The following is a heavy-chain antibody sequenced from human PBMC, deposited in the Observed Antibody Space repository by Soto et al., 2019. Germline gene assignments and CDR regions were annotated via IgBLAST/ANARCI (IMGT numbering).Heavy chain of an antibody. V-gene: IGHV3-33*01. J-gene: IGHJ6*02. D-gene: IGHD6-13*01. CDR1: GFAFNRFG. CDR2: IWYDESNK. Sequence: QVQLVESGGGVVRPGRSLRLSCAASGFAFNRFGVHWVRQAPGKGLEWVAVIWYDESNKFYADSGKGRFSISRDNSKNTLYLQMNSLRAEDTAVYYCVRDDGVAAAGPYYYYAMDVWGQGTTVIVSS. CDR3: VRDDGVAAAGPYYYYAMDV.